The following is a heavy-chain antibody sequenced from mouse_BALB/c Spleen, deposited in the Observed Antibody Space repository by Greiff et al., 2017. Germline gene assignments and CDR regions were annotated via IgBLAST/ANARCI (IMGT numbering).Heavy chain of an antibody. CDR1: GFNITDYY. CDR3: NAHLTGFAY. J-gene: IGHJ3*01. V-gene: IGHV14-4*02. D-gene: IGHD4-1*01. CDR2: IDPENGDT. Sequence: EVQLQQSGAELVRSGASVKLSCTASGFNITDYYMHWVKQRPEQGLEWIGGIDPENGDTEYAPKFQGKATMTADTSSNTAYLQLSSLTSEDAAVYYCNAHLTGFAYWGQGTLVTVSA.